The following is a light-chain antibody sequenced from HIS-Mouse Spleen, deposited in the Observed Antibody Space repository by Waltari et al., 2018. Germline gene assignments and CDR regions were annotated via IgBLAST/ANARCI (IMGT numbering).Light chain of an antibody. CDR3: YSTDSSGNHRV. CDR2: EDS. V-gene: IGLV3-10*01. J-gene: IGLJ2*01. CDR1: AFPKNY. Sequence: SYELTHPPSVSVSPGQTARITCSGDAFPKNYAYLYQPKSGQAPVLVIYEDSKRPSGIPERFSGSSSGTMATLTISGAQVEDEADYYCYSTDSSGNHRVFGGGTKLTVL.